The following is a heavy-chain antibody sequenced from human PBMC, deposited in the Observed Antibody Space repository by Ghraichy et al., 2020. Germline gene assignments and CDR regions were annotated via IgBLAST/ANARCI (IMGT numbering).Heavy chain of an antibody. CDR2: IFYSGST. D-gene: IGHD2-2*01. J-gene: IGHJ6*02. CDR1: GDFMSDYY. Sequence: SETLSLTCTVSGDFMSDYYWTWIRQPPGKGLEWIGYIFYSGSTNYNPSLKSRLTISLDKSKMQFSLRLSSVTAADTAVYYCARDGCSSRTCSRDYDYGMDAWGQGITVTVS. CDR3: ARDGCSSRTCSRDYDYGMDA. V-gene: IGHV4-59*01.